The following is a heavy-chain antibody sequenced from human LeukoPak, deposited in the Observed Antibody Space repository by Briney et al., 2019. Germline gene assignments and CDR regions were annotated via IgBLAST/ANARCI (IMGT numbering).Heavy chain of an antibody. D-gene: IGHD5-18*01. CDR3: ARVVNGYVDY. CDR1: GFTFSDYY. Sequence: GGSLRLSCAASGFTFSDYYMSWIRQAPGKGLEWVSYISTSSSSTNYADPVKGRFTISRDNAKNSLFLQMNSLRAEDTAVYFCARVVNGYVDYWGQGTLVTVSS. V-gene: IGHV3-11*05. CDR2: ISTSSSST. J-gene: IGHJ4*02.